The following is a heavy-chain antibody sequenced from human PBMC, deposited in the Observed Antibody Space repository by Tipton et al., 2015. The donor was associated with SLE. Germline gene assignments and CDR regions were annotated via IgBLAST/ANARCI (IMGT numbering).Heavy chain of an antibody. D-gene: IGHD2-15*01. V-gene: IGHV4-31*03. Sequence: LRLSCTVSGGSISSGGYFWSWVRQRPGKGLEWIGYIYDSETTFYNPSLQSRVTISLDTPKNQFSLNLSSVTVADAAVYYCAREGLVDATSTVFDSWGRGTLVSVSS. CDR1: GGSISSGGYF. CDR3: AREGLVDATSTVFDS. CDR2: IYDSETT. J-gene: IGHJ5*01.